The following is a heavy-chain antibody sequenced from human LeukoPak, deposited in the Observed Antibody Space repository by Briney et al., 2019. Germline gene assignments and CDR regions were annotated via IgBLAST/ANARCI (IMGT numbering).Heavy chain of an antibody. J-gene: IGHJ6*02. CDR1: GGSFGGYY. CDR2: INHSGST. V-gene: IGHV4-34*01. Sequence: SETLSLTCAVYGGSFGGYYWSWLRQPPGKGLEWIGEINHSGSTNYNPSLKSRVTISVDTSKNQFSLKLSSVTAADTAVYYCARADIVVVPAAERESYYYYYGMDVWGQGTTVTVSS. CDR3: ARADIVVVPAAERESYYYYYGMDV. D-gene: IGHD2-2*01.